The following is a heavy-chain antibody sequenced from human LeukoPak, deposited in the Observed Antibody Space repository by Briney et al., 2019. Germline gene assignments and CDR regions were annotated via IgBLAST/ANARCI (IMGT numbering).Heavy chain of an antibody. CDR1: GYTFTGYY. Sequence: ASVKVSCKASGYTFTGYYMHWVRQAPGQGLEWMGWINPNSGGTNYAQKFQGRVTMTRDTSISTAYMKLSRLRSDDTAVYYCARDSYYYDSSGYNDYWGQGTLVTVSS. D-gene: IGHD3-22*01. V-gene: IGHV1-2*02. J-gene: IGHJ4*02. CDR2: INPNSGGT. CDR3: ARDSYYYDSSGYNDY.